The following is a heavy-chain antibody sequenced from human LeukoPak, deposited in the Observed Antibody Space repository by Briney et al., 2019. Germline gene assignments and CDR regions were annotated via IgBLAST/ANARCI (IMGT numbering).Heavy chain of an antibody. CDR1: GFNFSTYA. Sequence: GRSLRLSCAASGFNFSTYAMSWVRQAPGKGLEWVSAISGSGGSTYYADSVKGRFTISRDNSKNTLYLQMNSLRAEDTSIYFCAKALEQETVIALDSWGQGTLVTVSS. V-gene: IGHV3-23*01. CDR3: AKALEQETVIALDS. D-gene: IGHD6-13*01. CDR2: ISGSGGST. J-gene: IGHJ4*02.